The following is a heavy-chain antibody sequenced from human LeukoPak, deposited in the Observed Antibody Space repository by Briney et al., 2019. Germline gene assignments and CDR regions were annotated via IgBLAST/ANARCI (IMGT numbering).Heavy chain of an antibody. CDR2: IWYDGYNK. Sequence: GGSLRLSCAAPGFTFSSYAMHWVRQAPGKGLEWVAVIWYDGYNKFYADSVKGRLTISRDNSKNTLYLQMNSLRAEDTAVYYCARDPYCTSTTCYASGTYFDYWGQGSLVTVSS. J-gene: IGHJ4*02. CDR3: ARDPYCTSTTCYASGTYFDY. CDR1: GFTFSSYA. D-gene: IGHD2-2*01. V-gene: IGHV3-33*01.